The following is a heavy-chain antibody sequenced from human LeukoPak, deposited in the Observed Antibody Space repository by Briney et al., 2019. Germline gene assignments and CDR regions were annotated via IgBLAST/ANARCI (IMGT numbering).Heavy chain of an antibody. CDR2: IYSSGST. D-gene: IGHD2-21*02. V-gene: IGHV4-59*08. Sequence: SETLSLTCAVYGGSFSGYYWSWIRQPPGKGLEYIGFIYSSGSTNYNPSLKSRVTISVDTSKNQVSLKMSSVTAADTALYYCARLLTYCGGDCYSFDYWGLGTRVTVSS. J-gene: IGHJ4*02. CDR1: GGSFSGYY. CDR3: ARLLTYCGGDCYSFDY.